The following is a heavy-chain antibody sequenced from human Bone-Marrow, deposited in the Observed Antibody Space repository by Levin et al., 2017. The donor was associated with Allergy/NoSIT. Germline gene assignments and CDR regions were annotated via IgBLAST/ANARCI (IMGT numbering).Heavy chain of an antibody. CDR1: GYTFTSYD. Sequence: AASVKVSCKASGYTFTSYDINWVRQATGQGLEGMGWMNPNSGNTGYAQKFQGRVTMTRNTSISTAYMELSSLRSEDTAVYYCARGGYSSSWPYYYYYGMDGWGQGTTVTVSS. CDR2: MNPNSGNT. D-gene: IGHD6-13*01. V-gene: IGHV1-8*01. CDR3: ARGGYSSSWPYYYYYGMDG. J-gene: IGHJ6*02.